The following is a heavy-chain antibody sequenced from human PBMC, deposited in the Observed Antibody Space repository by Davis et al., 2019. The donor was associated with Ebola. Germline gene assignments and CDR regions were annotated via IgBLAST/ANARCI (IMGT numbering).Heavy chain of an antibody. D-gene: IGHD5-18*01. V-gene: IGHV3-74*03. J-gene: IGHJ4*02. CDR3: ARSGGHSFGQN. CDR1: GFTFSNFW. Sequence: GESLKISCAASGFTFSNFWMHWVRQGPGKRLVWVSRISSDGSGPAYADSVKGRFTISRDNAKSTVYLQMNSLRAEDTAVYYCARSGGHSFGQNWGQGTLVTVSS. CDR2: ISSDGSGP.